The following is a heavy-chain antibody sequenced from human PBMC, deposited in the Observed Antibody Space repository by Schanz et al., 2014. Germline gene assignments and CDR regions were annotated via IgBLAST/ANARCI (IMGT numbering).Heavy chain of an antibody. CDR3: ARERGNGDLPGDI. V-gene: IGHV4-31*11. CDR2: ISYSGST. J-gene: IGHJ3*02. D-gene: IGHD4-17*01. Sequence: QVQLQESGPGLVKPSGTLSLTCAVSGGSVSSGGDYWSWIRQHPGKGLEWIGFISYSGSTYYNPSRKSRVTISVDTTKNQFSRNLSSATAADTAVYYCARERGNGDLPGDIGGQGKRX. CDR1: GGSVSSGGDY.